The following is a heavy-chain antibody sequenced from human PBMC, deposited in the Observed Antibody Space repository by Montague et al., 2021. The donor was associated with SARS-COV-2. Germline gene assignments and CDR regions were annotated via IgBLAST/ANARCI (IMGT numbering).Heavy chain of an antibody. D-gene: IGHD6-25*01. Sequence: PALVKPTQTLTLTCTFSGFSLSTSGMCVSWIRQPPGKALEWLALIAWDDDKCYSTSLKTRLNISKDTSKNQVVLTMTNMDPVDTATYYCARIIANSSGWGEWLDPWGQGTLVTVSP. CDR1: GFSLSTSGMC. CDR2: IAWDDDK. J-gene: IGHJ5*02. CDR3: ARIIANSSGWGEWLDP. V-gene: IGHV2-70*01.